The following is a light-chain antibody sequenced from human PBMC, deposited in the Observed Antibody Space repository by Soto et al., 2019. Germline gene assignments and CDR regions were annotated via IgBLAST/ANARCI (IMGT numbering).Light chain of an antibody. CDR3: SSYTSSITVDVV. Sequence: QSVLTQPASVSGSPGQSITISCTGTSSDVGGYDYVSWYQHFPGKAPKLIIYEVSNRPSGVSNRFSGSKSGNTASLTISGLQAVDEADYYCSSYTSSITVDVVFGGGTKLTVL. V-gene: IGLV2-14*01. CDR2: EVS. CDR1: SSDVGGYDY. J-gene: IGLJ2*01.